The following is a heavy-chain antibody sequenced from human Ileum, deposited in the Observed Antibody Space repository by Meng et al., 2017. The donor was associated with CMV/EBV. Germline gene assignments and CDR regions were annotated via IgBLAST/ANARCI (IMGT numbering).Heavy chain of an antibody. V-gene: IGHV7-4-1*02. Sequence: GRKKGREAQEKRSEGRGGIKTNATYRAYAKGLTGRFVFSVDASGSTAYLKISSRRAEETAVYYCTRGGEVHSAKFDYWGQGTLVTVSS. CDR3: TRGGEVHSAKFDY. CDR2: IKTNATYR. CDR1: G. D-gene: IGHD2-21*01. J-gene: IGHJ4*02.